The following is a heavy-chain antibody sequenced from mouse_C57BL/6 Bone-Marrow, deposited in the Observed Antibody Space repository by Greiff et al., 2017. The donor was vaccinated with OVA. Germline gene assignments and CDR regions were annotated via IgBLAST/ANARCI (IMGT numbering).Heavy chain of an antibody. CDR3: VRDLTAQATGYAMDY. CDR1: GFTFNTYA. Sequence: EVQLVESGGGLVQPKGSLKLSCAASGFTFNTYAMHWVRQAPGKGLEWVARIRSKRSNYATYYADSVKDRFTISRDDSQSMLYLQMNNLKTEDTAMYYCVRDLTAQATGYAMDYWGQGTSVTVSS. CDR2: IRSKRSNYAT. V-gene: IGHV10-3*01. J-gene: IGHJ4*01. D-gene: IGHD3-2*02.